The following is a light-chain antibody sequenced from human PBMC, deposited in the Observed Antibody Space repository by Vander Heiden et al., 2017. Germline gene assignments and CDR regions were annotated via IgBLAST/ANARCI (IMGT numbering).Light chain of an antibody. CDR2: AHN. CDR1: DLGGKL. Sequence: VLTQPPPPPVAPGQPATITCRGHDLGGKLAHWYPQMPSQAPGFVVHAHNHRPPGIAERFCGSNSGNTATLSISRVEAGDEDDYYYHVWDSSNDHADVEFGGGTKLTVL. J-gene: IGLJ2*01. V-gene: IGLV3-21*02. CDR3: HVWDSSNDHADVE.